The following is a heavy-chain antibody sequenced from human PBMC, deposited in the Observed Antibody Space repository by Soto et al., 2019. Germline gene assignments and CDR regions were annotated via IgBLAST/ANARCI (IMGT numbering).Heavy chain of an antibody. J-gene: IGHJ5*02. CDR3: ARGPSVADWFDP. CDR1: GFTFSDYY. D-gene: IGHD6-13*01. Sequence: GGSRRLSCAASGFTFSDYYMSWIRQAPGKGLEWVSYISSSSSYTNYADSVKGRFTISRDNAKNSLYLQMNSLRAEDTAVYYCARGPSVADWFDPWGQGTLVTVSS. V-gene: IGHV3-11*05. CDR2: ISSSSSYT.